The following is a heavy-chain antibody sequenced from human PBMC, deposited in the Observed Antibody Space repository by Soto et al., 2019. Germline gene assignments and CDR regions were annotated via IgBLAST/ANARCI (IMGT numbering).Heavy chain of an antibody. CDR3: TRDIVVVPADYYYYGMDV. D-gene: IGHD2-2*01. Sequence: VQLVESGGGLVKPGGSLRLSCAASGFTFSNAWMNWVRQAPGKGLEWVGRIKSKTDGGTTDYAAPVKGRFTISRDDSKNTLYLQMNSLKTEDTAVYYCTRDIVVVPADYYYYGMDVWGQGTTVTVSS. CDR1: GFTFSNAW. J-gene: IGHJ6*02. CDR2: IKSKTDGGTT. V-gene: IGHV3-15*07.